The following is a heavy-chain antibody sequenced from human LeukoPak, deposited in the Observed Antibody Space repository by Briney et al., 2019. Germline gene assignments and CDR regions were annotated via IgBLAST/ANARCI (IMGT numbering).Heavy chain of an antibody. D-gene: IGHD3-10*01. CDR1: GFTFSSYW. J-gene: IGHJ4*02. V-gene: IGHV3-7*01. Sequence: GGSLRLSCAASGFTFSSYWMSWVRQAPGKGLEWVANIKQDGSEKYYVDSVKGRFTISRDNAKNSLYLQMNSLRAEDTAVYYCAREATYYYGSGSYALDYWGQGTLVTVSS. CDR2: IKQDGSEK. CDR3: AREATYYYGSGSYALDY.